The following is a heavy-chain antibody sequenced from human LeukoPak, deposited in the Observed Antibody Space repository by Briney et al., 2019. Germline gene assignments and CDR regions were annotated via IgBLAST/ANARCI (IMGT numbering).Heavy chain of an antibody. CDR3: ARASILWWWGLDY. J-gene: IGHJ4*02. CDR1: GGSISSGDYY. CDR2: IYYSGST. Sequence: SETLSLTCTVSGGSISSGDYYWRWIRQPPGKGLEWIGYIYYSGSTYYNPSLKSRVTISVDTSKNQFSLKLSSVTAADTAVYYCARASILWWWGLDYWGQGTLVTVSS. D-gene: IGHD2-21*01. V-gene: IGHV4-30-4*08.